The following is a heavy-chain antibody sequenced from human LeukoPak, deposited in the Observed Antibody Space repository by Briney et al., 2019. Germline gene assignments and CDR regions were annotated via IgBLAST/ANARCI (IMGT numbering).Heavy chain of an antibody. CDR1: GFTFDDYG. J-gene: IGHJ3*02. D-gene: IGHD1-26*01. Sequence: GGSLRLSCAASGFTFDDYGMSWVRQAPGKGLEWVSGINWNGGSTGYADSVKGRFTISRDNSKNTLYLQMNSLRAEDTAVYYCAKKTIVGATVDAFDIWGQGTMVTVSS. CDR2: INWNGGST. V-gene: IGHV3-20*04. CDR3: AKKTIVGATVDAFDI.